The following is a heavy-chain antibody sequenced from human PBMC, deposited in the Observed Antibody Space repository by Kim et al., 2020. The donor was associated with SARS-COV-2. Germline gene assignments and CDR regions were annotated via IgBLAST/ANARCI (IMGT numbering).Heavy chain of an antibody. CDR3: ATIPRGTNDAFDI. Sequence: SETLSLTCTVSGGSISSYYWSWIRQPPGKGLEWIGYIYYSGSTNYNPSLKSRVTISVDTSKNQFSLKLSSVTAADTAVYYCATIPRGTNDAFDIWGQGTMVTVSS. D-gene: IGHD2-2*02. CDR2: IYYSGST. CDR1: GGSISSYY. J-gene: IGHJ3*02. V-gene: IGHV4-59*13.